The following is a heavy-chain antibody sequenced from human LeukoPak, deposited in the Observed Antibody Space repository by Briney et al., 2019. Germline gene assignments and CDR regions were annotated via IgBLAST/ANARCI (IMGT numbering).Heavy chain of an antibody. D-gene: IGHD3-22*01. CDR3: AKQYYDGRSYYWNFDY. V-gene: IGHV3-23*01. Sequence: PGGSLRLSCAASGFSFSSYAMTWVRQAPGKGLEWVSSIRSGSEAIQYADSVKGRFTISRDNSKNTLYLQMNSLRGDDTATYYCAKQYYDGRSYYWNFDYWGQGTLVTVSS. CDR1: GFSFSSYA. CDR2: IRSGSEAI. J-gene: IGHJ4*02.